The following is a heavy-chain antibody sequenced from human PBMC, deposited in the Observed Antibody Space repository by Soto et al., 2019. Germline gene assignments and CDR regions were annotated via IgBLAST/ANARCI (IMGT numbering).Heavy chain of an antibody. CDR1: GLTFSNYG. CDR2: LSYDGSNK. V-gene: IGHV3-30*18. D-gene: IGHD1-26*01. CDR3: AKDVGVGATGGFDY. Sequence: GGSLRLSCAASGLTFSNYGMHWVRQAPGKGLEWVAVLSYDGSNKFYADSVKGRFTISRDNTKNTLYLQMYSLRAEDTAVYFCAKDVGVGATGGFDYWGQGTLVTVSS. J-gene: IGHJ4*02.